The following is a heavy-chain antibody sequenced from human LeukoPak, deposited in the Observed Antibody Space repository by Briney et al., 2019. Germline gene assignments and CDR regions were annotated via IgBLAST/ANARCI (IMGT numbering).Heavy chain of an antibody. CDR3: ARSAMHDGRGYPNY. CDR1: GGSISGFY. D-gene: IGHD3-22*01. Sequence: SGTLSLTCTVSGGSISGFYWSWIRQAPSKGLEWIGYIHHSGSTDYNPSLRSRATISLDASKNQFSLKLTSVTAADTAVYYCARSAMHDGRGYPNYWGQGTLVTVSS. J-gene: IGHJ4*02. V-gene: IGHV4-59*08. CDR2: IHHSGST.